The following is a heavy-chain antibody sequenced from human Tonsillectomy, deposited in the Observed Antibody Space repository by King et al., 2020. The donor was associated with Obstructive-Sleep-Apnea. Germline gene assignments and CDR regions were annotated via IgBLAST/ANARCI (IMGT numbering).Heavy chain of an antibody. J-gene: IGHJ3*02. CDR1: GFTFSSYS. Sequence: VQLVESGGGLVKPGGSLRLSCAASGFTFSSYSMNWVRQAPGKGLEWVSSISSSSSYIYYADSVKGRFTISRDNAKNSLYLQMNSLRAEDTAVYYCARGENYYDFWSGYYLGHINAFDIWGQGTMVTVSS. CDR3: ARGENYYDFWSGYYLGHINAFDI. D-gene: IGHD3-3*01. V-gene: IGHV3-21*01. CDR2: ISSSSSYI.